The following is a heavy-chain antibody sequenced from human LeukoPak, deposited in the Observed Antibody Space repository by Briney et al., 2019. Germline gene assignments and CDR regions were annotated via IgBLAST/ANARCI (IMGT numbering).Heavy chain of an antibody. V-gene: IGHV3-74*01. Sequence: GGSLRLSCAASGFTFSSYWMHWVRQAPGKGLVWVSRINSDGSSTSYADSVEGRFTISRDNAKNTLYLQMNSLRAEDTAVYYCARDSHGDYVDFDYWGQGTLVTVSS. CDR3: ARDSHGDYVDFDY. J-gene: IGHJ4*02. CDR1: GFTFSSYW. D-gene: IGHD4-17*01. CDR2: INSDGSST.